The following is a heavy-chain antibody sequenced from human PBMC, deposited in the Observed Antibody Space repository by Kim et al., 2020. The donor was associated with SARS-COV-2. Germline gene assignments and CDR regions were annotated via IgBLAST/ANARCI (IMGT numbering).Heavy chain of an antibody. J-gene: IGHJ4*02. V-gene: IGHV3-30*01. D-gene: IGHD3-22*01. Sequence: YYADPVKARFTLSRDNATTTLYLQMNSLRAEDTAVYYCARADSSGYSFDYWGQGTLVTVSS. CDR3: ARADSSGYSFDY.